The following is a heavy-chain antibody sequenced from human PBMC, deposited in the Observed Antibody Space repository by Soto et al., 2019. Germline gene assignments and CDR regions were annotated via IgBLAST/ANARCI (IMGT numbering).Heavy chain of an antibody. CDR2: ISGSGGST. D-gene: IGHD6-6*01. V-gene: IGHV3-23*01. J-gene: IGHJ6*02. CDR1: GFTFSSYA. CDR3: AKAQRDSSSSYVYYYYGMDV. Sequence: PGGSLRLSCAASGFTFSSYAMSWVRQAPGKGLEWVSAISGSGGSTYYADSVKGRFTISRDNSKNTLYLQMNSLRAEDTAVYYCAKAQRDSSSSYVYYYYGMDVWGQGTTVTVSS.